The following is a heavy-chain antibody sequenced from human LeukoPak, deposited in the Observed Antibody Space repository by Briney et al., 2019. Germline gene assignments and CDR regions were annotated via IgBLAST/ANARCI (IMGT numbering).Heavy chain of an antibody. J-gene: IGHJ6*02. CDR1: GFTFGSHW. D-gene: IGHD3-22*01. CDR2: TNQDGSRK. Sequence: GGSLRLSCTASGFTFGSHWMIWVRRAPGKGLEWVANTNQDGSRKKYADSVRGRFTVSRDNAKNSVYLQMNSLGVEDTAIYYCARDKGYYDSSGYYPYYYYYGMDVWGQGTTVTVSS. CDR3: ARDKGYYDSSGYYPYYYYYGMDV. V-gene: IGHV3-7*01.